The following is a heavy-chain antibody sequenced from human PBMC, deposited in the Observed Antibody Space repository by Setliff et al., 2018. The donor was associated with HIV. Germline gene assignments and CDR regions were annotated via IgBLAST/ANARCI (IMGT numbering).Heavy chain of an antibody. Sequence: SETLSLTCGVSGYSVNSDYNWGWIRQPPGKGLEWIGEINHSGSTNYNPSLRSRVTISIGTSKNQFSLKLSSVTAADTAVYYCATGLIMAPDYWGQGSLVTVSS. CDR3: ATGLIMAPDY. CDR2: INHSGST. J-gene: IGHJ4*02. CDR1: GYSVNSDYN. D-gene: IGHD2-8*01. V-gene: IGHV4-38-2*01.